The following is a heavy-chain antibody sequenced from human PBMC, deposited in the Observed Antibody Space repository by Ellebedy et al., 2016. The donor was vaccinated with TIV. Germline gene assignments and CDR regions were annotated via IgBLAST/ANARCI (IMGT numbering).Heavy chain of an antibody. CDR2: IYYSGST. D-gene: IGHD2-15*01. V-gene: IGHV4-59*01. CDR1: GGSISSYY. Sequence: SETLSLTCTVSGGSISSYYWSWIRQPPGKGLEWIGYIYYSGSTNYNPSLKSRVTISVDTSKNQFSLKLSSVTAADTAVYYCAGDCSGGSCYSDYWGQGTLVTVSS. CDR3: AGDCSGGSCYSDY. J-gene: IGHJ4*02.